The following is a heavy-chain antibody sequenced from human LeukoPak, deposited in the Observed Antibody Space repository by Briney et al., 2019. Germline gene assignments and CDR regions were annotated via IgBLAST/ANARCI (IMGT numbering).Heavy chain of an antibody. CDR3: ARVKTMVRDSYYYYGMDV. CDR1: GGTFSSYA. CDR2: IIPIFGTA. J-gene: IGHJ6*04. Sequence: SVKVTCKASGGTFSSYAISWVRQAPGQGLEWMGGIIPIFGTANYAQKFQGRVTITADESTSTAYMELSSLRSEDTAVYYCARVKTMVRDSYYYYGMDVWGKGTTVTVSS. V-gene: IGHV1-69*13. D-gene: IGHD3-10*01.